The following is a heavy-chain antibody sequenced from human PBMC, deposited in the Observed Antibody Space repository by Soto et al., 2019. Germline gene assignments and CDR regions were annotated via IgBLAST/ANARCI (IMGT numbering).Heavy chain of an antibody. D-gene: IGHD6-19*01. CDR3: ARSMQWLIQSLDH. J-gene: IGHJ4*02. V-gene: IGHV4-39*01. CDR1: GASISSSTHY. Sequence: SETLSLTCTVSGASISSSTHYWGWIRQPPGKGLEWIGSMYFSGSTYYNPSLKSRVTISVDTSNNQVSLKLSSVTAADTSVYYCARSMQWLIQSLDHWGQGTLVTVSS. CDR2: MYFSGST.